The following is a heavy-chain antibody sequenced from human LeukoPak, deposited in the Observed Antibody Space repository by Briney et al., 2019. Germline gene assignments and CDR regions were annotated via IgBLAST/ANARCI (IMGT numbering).Heavy chain of an antibody. CDR1: GFTFSSYA. D-gene: IGHD6-19*01. J-gene: IGHJ4*02. V-gene: IGHV3-23*01. Sequence: SGGSLRLSCAASGFTFSSYAMSWVRQAPGKGLEWVSAISGSGGSTYYADSVKGRFTISRDNSKNTLYLQVNSLRAEDTAVYYCAKVWWAVAGYYFDYWGQGTLVTVSS. CDR3: AKVWWAVAGYYFDY. CDR2: ISGSGGST.